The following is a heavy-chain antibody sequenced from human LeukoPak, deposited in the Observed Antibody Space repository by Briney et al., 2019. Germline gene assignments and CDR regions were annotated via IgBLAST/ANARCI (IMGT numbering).Heavy chain of an antibody. V-gene: IGHV4-59*01. CDR2: IYYSGST. Sequence: SETLSLTCTVSGGSISSYYWSWIREPPGKGLEWIGYIYYSGSTNYNPSLKSRVTISVDTSKNQFSLKLSSVTAADMAVYYCARIYSSSSAVLDYWGQGTLVTVSS. CDR1: GGSISSYY. D-gene: IGHD6-6*01. CDR3: ARIYSSSSAVLDY. J-gene: IGHJ4*02.